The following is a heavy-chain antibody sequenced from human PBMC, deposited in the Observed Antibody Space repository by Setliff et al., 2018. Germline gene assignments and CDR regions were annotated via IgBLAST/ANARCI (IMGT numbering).Heavy chain of an antibody. CDR3: ARDRSTVIRGVTSFFYYYMDV. CDR2: IFYSDTA. CDR1: GGSIGPHY. D-gene: IGHD3-10*01. J-gene: IGHJ6*03. Sequence: PSETLSLTCTVSGGSIGPHYWSWIRQAPGKGLEWIGHIFYSDTAKYNPSLESRAAISVDSSKNQFSLKLRFVTAADTAVYYCARDRSTVIRGVTSFFYYYMDVWGGGTTVTVSS. V-gene: IGHV4-59*11.